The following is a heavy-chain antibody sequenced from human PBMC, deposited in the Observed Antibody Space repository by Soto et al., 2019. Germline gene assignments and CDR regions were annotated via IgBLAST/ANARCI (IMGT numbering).Heavy chain of an antibody. CDR3: ARRGSGSYSDY. CDR1: GFTFSSYA. Sequence: EVQLLESGGGLVQPGGSLRLSCAASGFTFSSYAMRWVRQAPVKGMEWVSAISGSGDSTYYADSVKGRFTISRDNSKNTLYLQMNSLRAEDTAVYYCARRGSGSYSDYWGQGPLVTVSS. J-gene: IGHJ4*02. V-gene: IGHV3-23*01. D-gene: IGHD1-26*01. CDR2: ISGSGDST.